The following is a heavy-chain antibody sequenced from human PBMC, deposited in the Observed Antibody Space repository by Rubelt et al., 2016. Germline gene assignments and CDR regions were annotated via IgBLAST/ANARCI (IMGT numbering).Heavy chain of an antibody. J-gene: IGHJ6*02. CDR3: ARIWLAARPHYDYGMDV. V-gene: IGHV4-39*01. CDR2: IYYSGST. CDR1: GGSISSSSYY. Sequence: QLQLQESGPGLVKPSETLSLTCTVSGGSISSSSYYWGWIRQPPGKGLEWIGSIYYSGSTYYNPSPKGCVTISVDTSKNQFSLKLSSVTAADTAVYYCARIWLAARPHYDYGMDVWGQGTTVTVSS. D-gene: IGHD6-6*01.